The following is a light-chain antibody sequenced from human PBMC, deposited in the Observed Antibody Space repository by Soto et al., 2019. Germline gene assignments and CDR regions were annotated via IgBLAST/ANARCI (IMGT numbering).Light chain of an antibody. CDR1: QSVSRY. V-gene: IGKV3-11*01. Sequence: EIVLTQSPGTLSLSPGERATLSCRASQSVSRYLAWYQQKPGQAPRLVIYDASYRATGIPARFSGSGSGTDFTLTISSLVPEDFAVYYCQQRSNWITFGQGTRLEIK. J-gene: IGKJ5*01. CDR2: DAS. CDR3: QQRSNWIT.